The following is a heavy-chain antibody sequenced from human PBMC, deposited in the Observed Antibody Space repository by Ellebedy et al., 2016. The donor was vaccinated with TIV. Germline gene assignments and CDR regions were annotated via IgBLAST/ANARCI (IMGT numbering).Heavy chain of an antibody. D-gene: IGHD7-27*01. V-gene: IGHV3-23*01. CDR1: GFTFRNYV. CDR2: VRESDGRT. CDR3: TKRAENWGFFDC. Sequence: GESLKISCAASGFTFRNYVMAWVSQVPGKGLEWVSAVRESDGRTFYADSVKGRSTISRDNSRNTLFLQMNSLRTEDTAVYYCTKRAENWGFFDCWGQGTLVTVSS. J-gene: IGHJ4*02.